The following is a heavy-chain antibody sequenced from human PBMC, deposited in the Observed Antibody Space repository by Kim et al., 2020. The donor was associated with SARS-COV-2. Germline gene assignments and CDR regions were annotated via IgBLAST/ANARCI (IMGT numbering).Heavy chain of an antibody. V-gene: IGHV4-39*01. Sequence: SETLSLTCTVSGGSISSSSYYWGWIRQPPGKGLEWIGSIYYSGSTYYNPSLKSRVTISVDTSKNQFSLKLSSVTAADTAVYYCASSGGSGWFGYYYGMDVWGQGTTVTVSS. D-gene: IGHD6-19*01. CDR2: IYYSGST. CDR1: GGSISSSSYY. J-gene: IGHJ6*02. CDR3: ASSGGSGWFGYYYGMDV.